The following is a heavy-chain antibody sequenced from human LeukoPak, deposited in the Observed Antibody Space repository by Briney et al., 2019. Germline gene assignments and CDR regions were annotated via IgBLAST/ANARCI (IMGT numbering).Heavy chain of an antibody. CDR1: GFTFGDYA. CDR2: ITSSSSYI. CDR3: ARDYSYGFEDY. V-gene: IGHV3-21*01. J-gene: IGHJ4*02. D-gene: IGHD5-18*01. Sequence: GGSLRLSCTASGFTFGDYAMSWVRQAPGKGLEWVSSITSSSSYIYYADSVKGRFTISRDNAKKSVYLQMNSLRAEDTAVYYCARDYSYGFEDYWGQGTLVTVSS.